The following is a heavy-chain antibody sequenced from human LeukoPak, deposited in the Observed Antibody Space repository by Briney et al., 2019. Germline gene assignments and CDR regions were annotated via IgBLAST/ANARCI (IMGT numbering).Heavy chain of an antibody. D-gene: IGHD6-19*01. CDR3: AKAPGGIAVTHFDY. Sequence: GGSLRLSCAASGFTFSSYAMTWVRQAPGKGLEWVSAISGRGGSTYYADSVKSRCTISRDNSKSTLYLQMNSLRAEDTAVYYCAKAPGGIAVTHFDYWGQGTLVTVSS. V-gene: IGHV3-23*01. J-gene: IGHJ4*02. CDR2: ISGRGGST. CDR1: GFTFSSYA.